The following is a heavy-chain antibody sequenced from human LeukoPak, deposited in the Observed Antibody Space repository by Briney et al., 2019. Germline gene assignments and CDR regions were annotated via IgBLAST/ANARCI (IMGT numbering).Heavy chain of an antibody. Sequence: SETLSLTCTVSGGSISSSSYYWGWIRQPPGKGLEWIGSIYYSGSTYYNPSLKSRVTILVDTSMTQFSLKLTSVTAEDTAVYYCAKVVRRTYHYFDYWGQGTLVTVSS. CDR1: GGSISSSSYY. D-gene: IGHD3-16*02. V-gene: IGHV4-39*07. CDR2: IYYSGST. J-gene: IGHJ4*02. CDR3: AKVVRRTYHYFDY.